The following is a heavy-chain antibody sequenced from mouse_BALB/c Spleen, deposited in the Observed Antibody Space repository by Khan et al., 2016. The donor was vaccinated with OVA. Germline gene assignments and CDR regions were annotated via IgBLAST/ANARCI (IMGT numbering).Heavy chain of an antibody. J-gene: IGHJ4*01. D-gene: IGHD2-3*01. Sequence: QVQLKESGPGLVAPSQSLSITCTVSGFSLTSYGVHWVRQPPGKGLEWLGIIWAGGSTNYNSALMSRLSICKDNSKSQVFLKMNSLRTVDTAEYYCARDDGGSNDAMDYWGQGTSVTVSS. CDR2: IWAGGST. V-gene: IGHV2-9*02. CDR3: ARDDGGSNDAMDY. CDR1: GFSLTSYG.